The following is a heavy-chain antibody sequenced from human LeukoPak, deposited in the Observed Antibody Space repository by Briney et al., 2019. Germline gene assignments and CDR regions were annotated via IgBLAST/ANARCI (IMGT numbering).Heavy chain of an antibody. CDR2: IHTSGNT. Sequence: PSETLSLTCTVSGGSISTYYWSWIRQPAGKGLEWIGRIHTSGNTDYNPSLKSRVTTSVDTSKNQFSLKLSSVTAAGTAVYYCAREGSMTARPFVSIDYWGQGTLVTISS. V-gene: IGHV4-4*07. D-gene: IGHD6-6*01. CDR3: AREGSMTARPFVSIDY. CDR1: GGSISTYY. J-gene: IGHJ4*02.